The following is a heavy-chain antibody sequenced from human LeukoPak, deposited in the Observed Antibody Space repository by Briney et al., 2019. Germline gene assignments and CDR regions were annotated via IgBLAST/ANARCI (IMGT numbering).Heavy chain of an antibody. D-gene: IGHD7-27*01. CDR3: ASNTGTVFDY. V-gene: IGHV4-39*07. CDR1: GDSISSTNYY. Sequence: SETLSLTCTVSGDSISSTNYYWGWIRQPPGKGLEWIGSIYYSGSTYYNPSLESRVTISLEKSKHQFSLNLTSVTAADTAVYYCASNTGTVFDYWGQGALVTVSS. J-gene: IGHJ4*02. CDR2: IYYSGST.